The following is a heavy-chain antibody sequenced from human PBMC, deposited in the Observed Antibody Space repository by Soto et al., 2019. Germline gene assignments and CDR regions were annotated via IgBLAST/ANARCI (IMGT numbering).Heavy chain of an antibody. CDR2: ISSSSSYI. D-gene: IGHD4-17*01. J-gene: IGHJ6*03. Sequence: GGSLRLSCAASGFTFSSYSMNWVRQAPGKGLDWVSSISSSSSYIYYADSVKGRFTISRDNAKNSLYLQMNSLRVEDTAVYYCEREIADGDYGIYYYYYMDVWGKGTTVTVSS. V-gene: IGHV3-21*01. CDR3: EREIADGDYGIYYYYYMDV. CDR1: GFTFSSYS.